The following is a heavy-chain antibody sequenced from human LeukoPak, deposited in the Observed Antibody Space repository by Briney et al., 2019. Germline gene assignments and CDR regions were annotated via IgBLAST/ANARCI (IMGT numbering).Heavy chain of an antibody. D-gene: IGHD2-2*01. CDR1: GFTLSSYW. Sequence: GRSMRLSWAPAGFTLSSYWTHWVRQAPGKGLVWVSRINIDGSSTSYADSGTGRLTISRDNAKNTLYLQMNSLRAEDTAVYYCARDMGVVVVPAQDFDYWGQGTLVTVSS. J-gene: IGHJ4*02. CDR3: ARDMGVVVVPAQDFDY. CDR2: INIDGSST. V-gene: IGHV3-74*01.